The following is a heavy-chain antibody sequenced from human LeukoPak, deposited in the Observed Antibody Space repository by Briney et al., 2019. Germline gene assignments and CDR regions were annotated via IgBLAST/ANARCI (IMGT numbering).Heavy chain of an antibody. CDR1: GFSFSSFD. Sequence: GGSLRLSCAASGFSFSSFDMNWVRQTPGKGLRWISFISSDSRTIYYADSVRGRFTISRDNAKNSLFLQMNTLSAEDTAVYYCARWNLGSDFWGQGTLVTVSS. CDR3: ARWNLGSDF. J-gene: IGHJ4*02. V-gene: IGHV3-48*04. CDR2: ISSDSRTI. D-gene: IGHD1-1*01.